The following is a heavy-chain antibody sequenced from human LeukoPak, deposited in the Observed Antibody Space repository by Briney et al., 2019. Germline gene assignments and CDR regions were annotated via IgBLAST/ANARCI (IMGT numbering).Heavy chain of an antibody. V-gene: IGHV3-21*01. CDR2: ITSTGTYT. CDR3: ARDPYSGSYGDSYYYYMDV. J-gene: IGHJ6*03. CDR1: GFTFSSYS. Sequence: GGSLRLSCAASGFTFSSYSMNWVRQAPGKGLEWVSSITSTGTYTFYADSVKGRFTISRDNAKNSLYLQMNSLRAEDTAIYYCARDPYSGSYGDSYYYYMDVWGKGTTVTISS. D-gene: IGHD1-26*01.